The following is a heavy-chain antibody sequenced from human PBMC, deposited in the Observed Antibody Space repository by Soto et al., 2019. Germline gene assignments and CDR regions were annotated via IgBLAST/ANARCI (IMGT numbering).Heavy chain of an antibody. J-gene: IGHJ4*02. Sequence: GGSLRLSCAASGFTFSSYVMHWVRQAPGKGLEWVAVISYDGSNRYYADNVKGRFTISRHNSKNTLYLQMNSLRAEDTAVYFCASQTVAGSNALDYWGQGTLVTVSS. CDR3: ASQTVAGSNALDY. D-gene: IGHD6-19*01. V-gene: IGHV3-30*14. CDR1: GFTFSSYV. CDR2: ISYDGSNR.